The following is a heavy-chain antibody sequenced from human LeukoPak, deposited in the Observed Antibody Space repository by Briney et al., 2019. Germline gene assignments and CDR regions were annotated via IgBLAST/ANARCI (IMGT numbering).Heavy chain of an antibody. D-gene: IGHD3-22*01. CDR2: MNNDGRVI. CDR3: ARGDYYDHSGYYPGY. Sequence: GGSLRLSCRVSGFTFNTYWMHWVRQAPGKGLVWVSRMNNDGRVISYADSVKGRFTISRDNAKNTLYLQMNSLRAEDTAVYYCARGDYYDHSGYYPGYWGQGTLVTVSS. J-gene: IGHJ4*02. V-gene: IGHV3-74*01. CDR1: GFTFNTYW.